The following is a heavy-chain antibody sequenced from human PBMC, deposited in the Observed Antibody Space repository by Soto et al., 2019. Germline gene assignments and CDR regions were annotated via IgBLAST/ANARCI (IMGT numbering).Heavy chain of an antibody. D-gene: IGHD3-3*01. J-gene: IGHJ6*03. V-gene: IGHV3-30*18. CDR3: AKDGTLRFLEWLLIDPAYYYYMDV. CDR1: GFTFSSYG. Sequence: GGSLRLSCAASGFTFSSYGMHWVRQAPGKGLEWVAVISYDGSNKYYADSVKGRFTISRDNSKNTLYLQMNSLRAEDTAVYYCAKDGTLRFLEWLLIDPAYYYYMDVWGKGTTVTVSS. CDR2: ISYDGSNK.